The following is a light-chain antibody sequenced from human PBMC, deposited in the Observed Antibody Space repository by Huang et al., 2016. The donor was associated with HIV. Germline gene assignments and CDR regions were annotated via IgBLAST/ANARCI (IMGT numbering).Light chain of an antibody. V-gene: IGKV3-15*01. CDR1: RSVSTQ. CDR3: HQDNNWLLS. CDR2: WSS. Sequence: EIVMTQSPATLSVSPGQRVTLSCRANRSVSTQLAWYQQRHGQAPRLLIYWSSTRAPGIPARFSGSGSGTDFSLTISSLQSEDVALYYCHQDNNWLLSFGGGTRV. J-gene: IGKJ4*01.